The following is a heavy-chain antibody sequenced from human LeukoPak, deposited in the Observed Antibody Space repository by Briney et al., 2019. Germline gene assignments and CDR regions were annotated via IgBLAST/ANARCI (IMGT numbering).Heavy chain of an antibody. V-gene: IGHV1-18*01. CDR1: GYTFTSYG. J-gene: IGHJ5*02. D-gene: IGHD3-16*02. CDR3: ARNAFMITFGGVIVKSWFDP. CDR2: ISAYNGNT. Sequence: ASVKVSCKASGYTFTSYGISWVRQAPGQGLEWMGWISAYNGNTNYAQKLQGRVTMTTDTSTSTAYMELRSLRSDDTAVYYCARNAFMITFGGVIVKSWFDPWGQGTLVTVSS.